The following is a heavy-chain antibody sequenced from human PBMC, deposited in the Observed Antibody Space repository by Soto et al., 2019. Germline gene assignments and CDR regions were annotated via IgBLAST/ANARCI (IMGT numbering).Heavy chain of an antibody. J-gene: IGHJ3*02. CDR1: GFPFSSYA. CDR3: AKDGPYSSDAFDI. CDR2: ISGSGGST. V-gene: IGHV3-23*01. D-gene: IGHD2-15*01. Sequence: GGSLRLSCAASGFPFSSYAMSWLRQAPGKGLEWVSAISGSGGSTYYADSVKGRFTISRDNSKNTLYLQMNSLRAEDTAVYYCAKDGPYSSDAFDIWGQGTMVTVSS.